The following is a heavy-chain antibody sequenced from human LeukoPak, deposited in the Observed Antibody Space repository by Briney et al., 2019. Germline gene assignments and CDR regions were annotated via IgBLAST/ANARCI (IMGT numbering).Heavy chain of an antibody. CDR3: TRAWDWRVSGSGSLYYFDY. J-gene: IGHJ4*02. D-gene: IGHD3-10*01. V-gene: IGHV3-49*03. CDR1: GFTFGDYA. CDR2: IRCKAYGGTT. Sequence: GGSLRLSCTASGFTFGDYAMSWFRQAPGKGLEWVGFIRCKAYGGTTEYAASVKGGFTISRDDSKSIAYLQMNSLKTEDTAVYYCTRAWDWRVSGSGSLYYFDYWGQGTLVTVSS.